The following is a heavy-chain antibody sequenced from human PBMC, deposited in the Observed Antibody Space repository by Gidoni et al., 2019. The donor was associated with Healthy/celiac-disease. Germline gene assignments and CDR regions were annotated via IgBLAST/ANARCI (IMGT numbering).Heavy chain of an antibody. V-gene: IGHV3-30*18. Sequence: QVQLVESGGGVVQPGRSLRLSCAASGFPFSSYGMHWVRQAPGKGLEWVAVISYDGSNKYYADSVKGRFTISRDNSKNTLYLQMNSLRAEDTAVYYCAKASDFWSGYPDYWGQGTLVTVSS. CDR2: ISYDGSNK. D-gene: IGHD3-3*01. CDR3: AKASDFWSGYPDY. CDR1: GFPFSSYG. J-gene: IGHJ4*02.